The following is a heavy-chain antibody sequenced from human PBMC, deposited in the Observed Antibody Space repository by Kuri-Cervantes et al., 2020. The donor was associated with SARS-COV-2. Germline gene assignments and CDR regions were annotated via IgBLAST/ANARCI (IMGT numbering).Heavy chain of an antibody. Sequence: GESLKISCAASGFTFSSYAMHWVRQAPGKGLEWVAGMSYDGGKIYYADSLKGRFTISRDNSKNTLYVQMVCLRPEDTAVYYCAREPTINWSDIGNSLDVWGKGTAVTVSS. CDR3: AREPTINWSDIGNSLDV. J-gene: IGHJ6*04. D-gene: IGHD1-20*01. CDR2: MSYDGGKI. V-gene: IGHV3-30*04. CDR1: GFTFSSYA.